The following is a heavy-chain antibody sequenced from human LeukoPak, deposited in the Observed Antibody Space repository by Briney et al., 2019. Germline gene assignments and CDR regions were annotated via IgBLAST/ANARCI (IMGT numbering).Heavy chain of an antibody. CDR2: FDPEDGET. Sequence: ASVKVSCKVSGYTLTELSMHWVRQAPGKGLEWMGGFDPEDGETIYAQKFQGRVTMTEDTSTDTAYMELSSLRSEDTAVYYCATVGGIGSGWYLDYWGQGTLVTVSS. CDR3: ATVGGIGSGWYLDY. V-gene: IGHV1-24*01. J-gene: IGHJ4*02. D-gene: IGHD6-19*01. CDR1: GYTLTELS.